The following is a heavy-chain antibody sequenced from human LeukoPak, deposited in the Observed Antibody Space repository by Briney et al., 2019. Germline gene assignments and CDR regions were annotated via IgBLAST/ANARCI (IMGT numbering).Heavy chain of an antibody. J-gene: IGHJ4*02. Sequence: GGSLRLSCAASGFTFSSYGMHWVRQAPGKGLEWVAVISYDGSNKYYADSVKGRFTISRDNSKNTLYLQMNSLRAEDTAVCYCAKSHLGIGPFDYWGQGTLVTVSS. CDR2: ISYDGSNK. CDR3: AKSHLGIGPFDY. CDR1: GFTFSSYG. D-gene: IGHD7-27*01. V-gene: IGHV3-30*18.